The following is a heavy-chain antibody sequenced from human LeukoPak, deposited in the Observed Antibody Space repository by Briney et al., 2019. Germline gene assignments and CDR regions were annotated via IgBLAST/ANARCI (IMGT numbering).Heavy chain of an antibody. CDR1: GYTFSGYY. Sequence: ASVKVSCKASGYTFSGYYMHWVRQAPGQGLEWMGWINPKSGGTNEAQKFHDRVTMTRDTSIRTAYMEVSRLRSNDTAVYYCARSPDILTGENFDYWGQGTLVTVSS. CDR3: ARSPDILTGENFDY. CDR2: INPKSGGT. D-gene: IGHD3-9*01. J-gene: IGHJ4*02. V-gene: IGHV1-2*02.